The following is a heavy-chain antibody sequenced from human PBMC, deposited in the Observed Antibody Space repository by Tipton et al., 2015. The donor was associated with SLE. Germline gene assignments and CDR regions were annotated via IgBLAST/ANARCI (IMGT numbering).Heavy chain of an antibody. CDR1: GGSISSPF. CDR2: IYYSETT. J-gene: IGHJ4*02. D-gene: IGHD2-15*01. CDR3: AGAWQGYCSGGTCYVLDY. V-gene: IGHV4-59*11. Sequence: TLSLTCTVSGGSISSPFWSWVRQPPGKGLEWIGYIYYSETTNYNPPPKSRVTISVDTSKNQFSLQLRSVTAADTAVYYCAGAWQGYCSGGTCYVLDYWGQGTLVTVSS.